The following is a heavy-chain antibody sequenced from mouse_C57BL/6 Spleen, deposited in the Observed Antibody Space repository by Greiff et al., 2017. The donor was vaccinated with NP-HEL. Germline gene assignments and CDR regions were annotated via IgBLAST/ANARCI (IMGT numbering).Heavy chain of an antibody. CDR1: GYTFTDYY. D-gene: IGHD6-2*01. Sequence: VQLQQSGPVLVKPGASVKMSCKASGYTFTDYYMNWVKQSHGKSLEWIGVINPYNGGTSYNQKFKGKATLTVDKSSSTAYMELNSLTSEDSAVYYCASLSPYYFDYWGQGTTLTVSS. V-gene: IGHV1-19*01. CDR3: ASLSPYYFDY. CDR2: INPYNGGT. J-gene: IGHJ2*01.